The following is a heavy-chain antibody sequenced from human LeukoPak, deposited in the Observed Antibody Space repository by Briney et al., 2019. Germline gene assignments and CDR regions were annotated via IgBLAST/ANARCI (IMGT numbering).Heavy chain of an antibody. Sequence: LAGGSLRLSCTASGFTFGDYAMGWFRQAPGKGLEWVGFIRSKAYGGTTEYAASVKGRFTISRDDSKSIAYLQMNSLKTEDTAVYYCTRDGGITIRDDYWGQGTLVTVSS. D-gene: IGHD3-3*01. CDR3: TRDGGITIRDDY. CDR1: GFTFGDYA. CDR2: IRSKAYGGTT. V-gene: IGHV3-49*03. J-gene: IGHJ4*02.